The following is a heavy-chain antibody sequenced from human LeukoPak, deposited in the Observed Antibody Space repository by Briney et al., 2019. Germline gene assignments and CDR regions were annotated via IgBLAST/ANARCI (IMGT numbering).Heavy chain of an antibody. Sequence: GGSLRLSCVVSGFTLSSRWMMWVRQAPGKGLEWMTNINRDGSEKNYVDSVKGRFTITRDNAENSLYLQMNSLKVEDTAIYYCATYDSWSGYNIAYWGQVTLVTVSS. CDR2: INRDGSEK. J-gene: IGHJ4*02. CDR1: GFTLSSRW. V-gene: IGHV3-7*03. D-gene: IGHD3-3*01. CDR3: ATYDSWSGYNIAY.